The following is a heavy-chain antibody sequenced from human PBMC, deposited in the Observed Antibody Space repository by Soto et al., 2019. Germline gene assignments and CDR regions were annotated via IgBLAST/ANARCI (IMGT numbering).Heavy chain of an antibody. J-gene: IGHJ4*02. V-gene: IGHV3-9*01. CDR1: GFSFNDHA. CDR2: ISWNSGSI. D-gene: IGHD3-16*01. CDR3: AKDSGGGVGLFDY. Sequence: PGGSLRLSCAASGFSFNDHAMHWVRQAPGKGLEWVSGISWNSGSIGYADSVKGRFTISRDDAKNSLYLQLNSLRSENPALYYCAKDSGGGVGLFDYWGQGALVTVSS.